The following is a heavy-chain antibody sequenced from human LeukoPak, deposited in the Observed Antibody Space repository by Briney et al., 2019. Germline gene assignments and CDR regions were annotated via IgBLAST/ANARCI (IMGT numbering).Heavy chain of an antibody. D-gene: IGHD3-9*01. CDR2: INSDGSST. V-gene: IGHV3-74*01. Sequence: GGSLRLSCAAFGFTFSSYWMHWVRQAPGKGLVWVSRINSDGSSTSYAASVKGRFTISRDNAKNTLYLQMNSLRAEDTAVYYCARGFDDILTGYPDAFDIWGQGTMVTVSS. J-gene: IGHJ3*02. CDR3: ARGFDDILTGYPDAFDI. CDR1: GFTFSSYW.